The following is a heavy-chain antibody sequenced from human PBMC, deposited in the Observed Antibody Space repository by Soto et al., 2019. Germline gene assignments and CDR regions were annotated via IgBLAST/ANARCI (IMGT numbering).Heavy chain of an antibody. D-gene: IGHD5-18*01. V-gene: IGHV1-69*06. CDR1: GGTFSSYA. J-gene: IGHJ6*02. Sequence: QVQLVQSGAEVKKPGSSVKVSCKASGGTFSSYAISWVRQAPGQGLEWMGGIIPIFGTANYAQKFQGRVTITADKSTSTAYMELSSLRSEDTAVYYCASSGYSYGSAYYYYGMDVWGQGTTVTVSS. CDR3: ASSGYSYGSAYYYYGMDV. CDR2: IIPIFGTA.